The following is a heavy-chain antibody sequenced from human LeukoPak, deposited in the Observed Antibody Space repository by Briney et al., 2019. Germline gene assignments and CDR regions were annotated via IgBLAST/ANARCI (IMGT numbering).Heavy chain of an antibody. J-gene: IGHJ6*02. CDR1: GGSISSGDYY. Sequence: PSQTLSLTCTVSGGSISSGDYYWSWIRQPPGKGLEWIGYIYYSGSTYYNPSLKSRVTISVDTSKNQFSLKLRSVTAADTAVYYWARNPFLAGLSGMDVWGQGTTVTVSS. V-gene: IGHV4-30-4*08. CDR3: ARNPFLAGLSGMDV. CDR2: IYYSGST. D-gene: IGHD6-19*01.